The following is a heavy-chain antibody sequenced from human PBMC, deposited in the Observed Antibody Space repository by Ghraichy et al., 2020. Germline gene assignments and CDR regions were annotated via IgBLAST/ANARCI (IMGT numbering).Heavy chain of an antibody. D-gene: IGHD1-26*01. Sequence: ASVKVSCKASGYTFTSYDINWVRQATGQGLEWMGWMNPNSGNTGYAQKFQGRVTMTRNTSISTAYMELSSLRSEDTAVYYCARGPVGATSYYFDYWGQGTLVTVSS. V-gene: IGHV1-8*01. CDR3: ARGPVGATSYYFDY. J-gene: IGHJ4*02. CDR1: GYTFTSYD. CDR2: MNPNSGNT.